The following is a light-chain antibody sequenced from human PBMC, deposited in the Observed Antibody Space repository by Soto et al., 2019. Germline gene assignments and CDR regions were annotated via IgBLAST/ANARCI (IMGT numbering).Light chain of an antibody. J-gene: IGLJ3*02. CDR1: SGNNTYI. CDR2: LDRSGSY. CDR3: ETWYSNTHKV. V-gene: IGLV4-60*02. Sequence: QPVLTQSSSASASLGSSVKLTCILSSGNNTYIIAWHQQQPGQAPRFLMTLDRSGSYNRGSGVPDRFSGSSSGADRYLTISNLQFEDEGDYYCETWYSNTHKVFGGGTKLTVL.